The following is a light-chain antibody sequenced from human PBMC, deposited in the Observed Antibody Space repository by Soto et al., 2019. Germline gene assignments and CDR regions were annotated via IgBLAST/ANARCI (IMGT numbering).Light chain of an antibody. J-gene: IGLJ1*01. CDR1: SSDVGGYNY. CDR3: SSYGGSDNLYV. CDR2: EVS. V-gene: IGLV2-8*01. Sequence: QSALTQPPSASGSPGQSVTISCTGTSSDVGGYNYVSWYQQHPGKAPKLMIYEVSKRPSGVPDRFSGSKSGNTASLTVSGLQAEEEADYYCSSYGGSDNLYVFGTGTKLTVL.